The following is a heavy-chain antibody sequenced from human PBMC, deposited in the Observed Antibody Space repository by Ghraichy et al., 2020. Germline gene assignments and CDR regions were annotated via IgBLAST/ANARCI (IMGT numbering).Heavy chain of an antibody. CDR1: GFTFSSYA. CDR3: AKDTWTGGYYGSGSLDY. D-gene: IGHD3-10*01. V-gene: IGHV3-23*01. CDR2: ISGSGGST. Sequence: GESLNISCAASGFTFSSYAMSWVRQAPGKGLEWVSAISGSGGSTYYADSVKGRFTISRDNSKNTLYLQMNSLRAEDTAVYYCAKDTWTGGYYGSGSLDYWGQGTLVTVSS. J-gene: IGHJ4*02.